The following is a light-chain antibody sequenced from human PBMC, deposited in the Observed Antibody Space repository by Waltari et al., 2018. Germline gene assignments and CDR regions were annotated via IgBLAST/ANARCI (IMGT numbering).Light chain of an antibody. CDR3: QQFGSSRWT. CDR1: QSITGSY. V-gene: IGKV3-20*01. CDR2: GAS. Sequence: EIVLTQSPGTLSLSPGERASLSCRASQSITGSYVSWFRQRPGQAPRLLICGASNRATGIPDRFSGRGSGTEFSLTISRLEPEDFAVYYCQQFGSSRWTFGQGTKVEIK. J-gene: IGKJ1*01.